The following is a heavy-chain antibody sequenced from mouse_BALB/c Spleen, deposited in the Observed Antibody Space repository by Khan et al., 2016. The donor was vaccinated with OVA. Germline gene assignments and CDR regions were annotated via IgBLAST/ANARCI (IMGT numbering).Heavy chain of an antibody. CDR1: GFSLKSYG. V-gene: IGHV2-6-1*01. J-gene: IGHJ4*01. Sequence: QVQLKESGPGLAAPSQSLSITCTISGFSLKSYGVHWVRQPPGKGLEWLAVIWSDGSTNYNSTLKSRLTITKDNSQSQVFLKMSSLQTDDTAIYFCARQTYYHYNIIDYWGQGTSVTVSS. CDR2: IWSDGST. D-gene: IGHD2-10*01. CDR3: ARQTYYHYNIIDY.